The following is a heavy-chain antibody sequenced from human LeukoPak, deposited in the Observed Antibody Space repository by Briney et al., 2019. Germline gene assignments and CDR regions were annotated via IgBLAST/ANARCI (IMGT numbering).Heavy chain of an antibody. CDR3: ARDLNWAFDY. J-gene: IGHJ4*02. CDR1: GFTFSSYS. D-gene: IGHD7-27*01. Sequence: GGSLRLSCAASGFTFSSYSMSWVRQAPGKGLEWVSYISGSSGNIDYADSVKGRFTVSRDNAENSLYLQMNSLRDEDTAVYYCARDLNWAFDYWGQGTLVTVSS. CDR2: ISGSSGNI. V-gene: IGHV3-48*02.